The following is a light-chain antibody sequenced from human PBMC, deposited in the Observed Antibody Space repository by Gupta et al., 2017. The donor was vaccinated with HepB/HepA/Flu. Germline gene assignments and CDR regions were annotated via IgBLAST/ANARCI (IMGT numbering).Light chain of an antibody. V-gene: IGLV1-40*01. J-gene: IGLJ2*01. CDR1: SSNIGAGYD. CDR2: GNS. CDR3: QSYDSSLSGVV. Sequence: SVLTQPPSVSGAPGPRVTISCTGSSSNIGAGYDVHWYQQLPGTAPKLLIYGNSNRPSGVPDRFAGSKSGTTASLAITGRQAEDEADYDCQSYDSSLSGVVFGGGTKLNV.